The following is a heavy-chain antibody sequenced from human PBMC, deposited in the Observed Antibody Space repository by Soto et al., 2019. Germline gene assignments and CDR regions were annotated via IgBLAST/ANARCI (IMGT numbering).Heavy chain of an antibody. V-gene: IGHV1-69*01. CDR3: ARTANWDGFAP. CDR2: ISLIRGTA. J-gene: IGHJ5*02. Sequence: QVQLVQSGSEMKKPGSSVKVSCKASGGSFRSYAISWVRQAPGQGLEWMGGISLIRGTATYAQRFQGRVTISADESTSTAYLDLNNLTSEDAAIYYCARTANWDGFAPWGQGTVVTVSS. CDR1: GGSFRSYA. D-gene: IGHD1-26*01.